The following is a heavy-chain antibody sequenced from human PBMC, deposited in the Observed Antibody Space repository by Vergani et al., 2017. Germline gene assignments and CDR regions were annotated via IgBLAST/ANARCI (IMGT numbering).Heavy chain of an antibody. CDR3: ARVEKDDSSGYYVDY. D-gene: IGHD3-22*01. Sequence: QVQLVQSGAEVKKPGSSVKVSCKASGGPFSSYTISWVRQAPGQGLEWMGRIIPILGIANYAQKFQGRVTITADKSTSTAYMELSSLRSEDTAVYYCARVEKDDSSGYYVDYWGQGTLVTVSS. CDR2: IIPILGIA. CDR1: GGPFSSYT. V-gene: IGHV1-69*02. J-gene: IGHJ4*02.